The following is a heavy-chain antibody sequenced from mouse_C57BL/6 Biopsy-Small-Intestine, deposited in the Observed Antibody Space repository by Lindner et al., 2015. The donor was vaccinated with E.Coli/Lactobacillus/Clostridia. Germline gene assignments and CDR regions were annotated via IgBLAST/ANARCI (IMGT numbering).Heavy chain of an antibody. V-gene: IGHV1-34*02. CDR3: ARRTGPYAMDY. J-gene: IGHJ4*01. CDR1: GYTFTDYY. D-gene: IGHD4-1*01. CDR2: IYPNNGGT. Sequence: VQLQESGPELVKPGDSVKMSCKASGYTFTDYYMGWVKQSHGKSLEWIGYIYPNNGGTSYNQKFKGKATVTVDKSSSTAYMELHSLTSEDSAVYYCARRTGPYAMDYWGQGTSVTVSS.